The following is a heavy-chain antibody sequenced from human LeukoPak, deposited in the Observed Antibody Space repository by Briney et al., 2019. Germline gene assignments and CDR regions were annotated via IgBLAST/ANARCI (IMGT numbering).Heavy chain of an antibody. CDR3: AKDPPLRYCSGGSCYGDY. CDR1: GFTFSSYA. J-gene: IGHJ4*02. D-gene: IGHD2-15*01. Sequence: PGGSLRLSCAASGFTFSSYAMSWVRQAPGKGLEWVSAIGGSGGSAYYGDCVKGRFTISRDNSKNTLYLQMNSLRAEDTAVYYCAKDPPLRYCSGGSCYGDYWGQGTLVTVSP. V-gene: IGHV3-23*01. CDR2: IGGSGGSA.